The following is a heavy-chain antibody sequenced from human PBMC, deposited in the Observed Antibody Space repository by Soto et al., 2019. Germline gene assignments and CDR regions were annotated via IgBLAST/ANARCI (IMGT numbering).Heavy chain of an antibody. J-gene: IGHJ4*02. V-gene: IGHV4-30-2*01. CDR1: GGSISTGGFS. CDR3: ARVSTIPYFDY. Sequence: QLQLQESGPGLVKPSQTLSLTCAVSGGSISTGGFSWSWMRQPPGKGLEWNGYICHSGSASYNPSLRGRVTISVDKSRNHFSLKLSSVTAAATAVYSCARVSTIPYFDYWGQGTLVTVSS. D-gene: IGHD2-21*01. CDR2: ICHSGSA.